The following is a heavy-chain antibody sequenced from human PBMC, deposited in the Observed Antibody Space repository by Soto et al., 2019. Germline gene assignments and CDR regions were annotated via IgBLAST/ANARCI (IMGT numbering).Heavy chain of an antibody. V-gene: IGHV4-59*01. CDR3: ARGGGSSWYTPFDY. D-gene: IGHD6-13*01. CDR1: GGSFSGYY. CDR2: IYYSGST. Sequence: PSETLSLTCAVYGGSFSGYYWTWIRQPPGKGLEWIGYIYYSGSTNYNPSLKSRVTISVDTSKNQFSLKLSSVTAADTAVYYCARGGGSSWYTPFDYWGQGTLVTVSS. J-gene: IGHJ4*02.